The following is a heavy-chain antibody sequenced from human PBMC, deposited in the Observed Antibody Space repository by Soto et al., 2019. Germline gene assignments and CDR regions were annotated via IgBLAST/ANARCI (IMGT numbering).Heavy chain of an antibody. J-gene: IGHJ6*03. D-gene: IGHD2-21*01. V-gene: IGHV3-74*01. CDR1: GFTFSSYW. CDR2: INSDGSST. CDR3: AREGDYFRMNYYMDV. Sequence: GGSLILSCAASGFTFSSYWMHWVRQAPGKGLVWVSRINSDGSSTSYADSVKGRFTISRDNAKNTLYLQMNSLRAEDTAVYYCAREGDYFRMNYYMDVWGKGTTVTVSS.